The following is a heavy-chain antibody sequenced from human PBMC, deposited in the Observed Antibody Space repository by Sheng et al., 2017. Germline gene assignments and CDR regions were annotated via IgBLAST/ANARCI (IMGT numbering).Heavy chain of an antibody. D-gene: IGHD2-2*01. CDR3: AKASPPAATFDP. CDR1: GFTFSSYA. J-gene: IGHJ5*02. V-gene: IGHV3-23*04. Sequence: VQLVESGGGVVQPGRSLSLSCAASGFTFSSYAMSWVRQAPGKGLEWVSTVTGSDSSTYYADSVKGRFTISRDNSKNTLYLQMNSLRAEDTAVYYCAKASPPAATFDPWGRGNPWSPSPQ. CDR2: VTGSDSST.